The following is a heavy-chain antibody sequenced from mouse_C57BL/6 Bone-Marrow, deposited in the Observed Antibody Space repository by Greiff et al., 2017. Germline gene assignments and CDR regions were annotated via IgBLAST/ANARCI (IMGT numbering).Heavy chain of an antibody. V-gene: IGHV1-52*01. CDR1: GYTFTSYW. CDR3: AREGDYGFFAY. CDR2: IDPSDSEP. D-gene: IGHD2-2*01. Sequence: QVQLQQPGAELVRPGSSVKLSCTASGYTFTSYWLHWVKQRPIQGLEWIGNIDPSDSEPHYNQKFKDKATLTVDKSSSTAYMQLSSLTSEDSAVYYCAREGDYGFFAYWGQGTLVTVSA. J-gene: IGHJ3*01.